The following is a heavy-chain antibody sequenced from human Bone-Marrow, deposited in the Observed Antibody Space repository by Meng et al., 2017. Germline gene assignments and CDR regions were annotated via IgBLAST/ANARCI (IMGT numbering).Heavy chain of an antibody. CDR3: AREGYSGYGLFDY. CDR1: GYTFTGYY. D-gene: IGHD5-12*01. V-gene: IGHV1-2*02. J-gene: IGHJ4*02. CDR2: INPNSGGT. Sequence: SVKVSCKASGYTFTGYYMHWVRQAPGQGLEWMGWINPNSGGTNYAQKFQGRVTMTRDTSISTAYMELSRLRSDDTAVYYCAREGYSGYGLFDYWGQGTLVTVSS.